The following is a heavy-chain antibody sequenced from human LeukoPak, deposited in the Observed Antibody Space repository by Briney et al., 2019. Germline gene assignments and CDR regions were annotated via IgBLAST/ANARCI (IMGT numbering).Heavy chain of an antibody. Sequence: PGGSLRLSGAASGSTFSSYGMYWVRQAPGKGLEWVAFTRYDGSNKYYADSVKGRFTISRDNSKNALYLQMNSLRAEDTAVYYCARRAGAYSHPYDYWGQGTLVTVSS. CDR3: ARRAGAYSHPYDY. D-gene: IGHD4/OR15-4a*01. CDR2: TRYDGSNK. CDR1: GSTFSSYG. V-gene: IGHV3-30*02. J-gene: IGHJ4*02.